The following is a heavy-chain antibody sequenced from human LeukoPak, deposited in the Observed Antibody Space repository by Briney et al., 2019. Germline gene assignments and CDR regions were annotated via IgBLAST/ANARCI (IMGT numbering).Heavy chain of an antibody. CDR3: ARDSSVWFGELEYYFDY. V-gene: IGHV3-30-3*01. J-gene: IGHJ4*02. D-gene: IGHD3-10*01. Sequence: GGSLRLSCAASEFTFSNYAMHWVRQAPGKGLEWVAVISYDGSNKYYADSVKGRFTISRDNSKNTLYLQMNSLRVEDMAVYYCARDSSVWFGELEYYFDYWGQGTLVTVSS. CDR2: ISYDGSNK. CDR1: EFTFSNYA.